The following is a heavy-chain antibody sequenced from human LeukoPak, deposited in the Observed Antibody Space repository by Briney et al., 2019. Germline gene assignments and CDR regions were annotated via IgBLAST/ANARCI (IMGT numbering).Heavy chain of an antibody. J-gene: IGHJ4*02. CDR1: GGSFSGYY. Sequence: SETLSLTCAVYGGSFSGYYWSWIRQPPGKGLEWIGEINHSGSTNYNPSLKSRVTISVDTSKNQFSLKLSSVTAADTAVYYCASGGGYSYGSDFDYWGQGTLVTVSS. CDR3: ASGGGYSYGSDFDY. D-gene: IGHD5-18*01. V-gene: IGHV4-34*01. CDR2: INHSGST.